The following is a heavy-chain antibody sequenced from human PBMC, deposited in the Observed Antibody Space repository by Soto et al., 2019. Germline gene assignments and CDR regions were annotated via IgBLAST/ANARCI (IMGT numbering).Heavy chain of an antibody. D-gene: IGHD2-2*01. J-gene: IGHJ6*03. Sequence: QVQLVQSGAEVKKPGASVKVSCRASGYTFTSYGINWVRQAPGQGLERMGWISAYNGNTNYAQKLKGRLTMTTDTSTSTAYMERRSLRSDDTAVYYCARGGYCSGTSCYAYHSYYRDVWGKGTTVTVSS. CDR3: ARGGYCSGTSCYAYHSYYRDV. V-gene: IGHV1-18*01. CDR2: ISAYNGNT. CDR1: GYTFTSYG.